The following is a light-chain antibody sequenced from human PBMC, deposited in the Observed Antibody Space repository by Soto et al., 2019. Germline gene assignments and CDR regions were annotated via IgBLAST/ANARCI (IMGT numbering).Light chain of an antibody. CDR2: GNS. CDR1: SSNIGAGYD. Sequence: QSALTQPPSVSGAPGQRVTISCTGSSSNIGAGYDVHWYQQLPGTAPKLLIYGNSNRPSGVPDRFSGSKSGTSASLAITGLQAEDEADYYCQSYDSSLSVNYVFGTGTKVTLL. CDR3: QSYDSSLSVNYV. J-gene: IGLJ1*01. V-gene: IGLV1-40*01.